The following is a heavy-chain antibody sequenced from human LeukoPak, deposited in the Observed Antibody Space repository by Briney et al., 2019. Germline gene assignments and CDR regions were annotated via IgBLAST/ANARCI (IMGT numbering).Heavy chain of an antibody. CDR2: ISGDGSTT. D-gene: IGHD3-16*01. V-gene: IGHV3-74*01. CDR3: ARTYLVGWYFDL. J-gene: IGHJ2*01. Sequence: GGSLRLSCAASGLTFSYYWMHWVRQAPGKGLVWASRISGDGSTTNYADSVKGRFTISRDKAKNTLYLQMNSLRAEDTAVYYCARTYLVGWYFDLWGRGALVTVSS. CDR1: GLTFSYYW.